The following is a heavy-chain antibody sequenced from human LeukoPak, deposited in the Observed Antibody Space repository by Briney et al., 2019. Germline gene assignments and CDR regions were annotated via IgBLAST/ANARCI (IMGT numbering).Heavy chain of an antibody. J-gene: IGHJ4*02. CDR2: ISAYNGNT. D-gene: IGHD3-3*01. V-gene: IGHV1-18*01. CDR1: GYTFSSYG. Sequence: ASVKVSCKASGYTFSSYGISWVRQAPGQGLQWMGWISAYNGNTNYAQKFQGRVTMTTDTSTSTAYMELRSLRSDDTAVYYRARSYRQVEWLFYWGQGTLVTVSS. CDR3: ARSYRQVEWLFY.